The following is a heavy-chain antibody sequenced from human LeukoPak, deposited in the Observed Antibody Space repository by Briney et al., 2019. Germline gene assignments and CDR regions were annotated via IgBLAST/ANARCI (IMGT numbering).Heavy chain of an antibody. CDR2: IIPILGIA. Sequence: ASVKVSCKASGDTFTSYTISWVRQAPGQGLEWMGRIIPILGIANYAQKFQGRVTITADKSTSTAYMELSSLRSEDTAVYYCARDGGAIPSNWFAPWGQGTLVTVPA. V-gene: IGHV1-69*04. CDR3: ARDGGAIPSNWFAP. D-gene: IGHD3-16*01. CDR1: GDTFTSYT. J-gene: IGHJ5*02.